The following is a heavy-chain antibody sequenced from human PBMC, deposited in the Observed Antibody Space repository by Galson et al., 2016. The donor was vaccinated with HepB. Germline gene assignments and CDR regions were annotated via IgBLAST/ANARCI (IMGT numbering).Heavy chain of an antibody. CDR1: GFTFGSYG. Sequence: SLRLSCAASGFTFGSYGMHWVRQAPGKGLEWVAVISYDASKKHYADSVKGRFTISRDKSKNTLCLQMYSLRAEDTAVYYCAKSPLMFFGELLGYFQHWGQGTLVTVSS. J-gene: IGHJ1*01. D-gene: IGHD3-10*01. CDR2: ISYDASKK. CDR3: AKSPLMFFGELLGYFQH. V-gene: IGHV3-30*18.